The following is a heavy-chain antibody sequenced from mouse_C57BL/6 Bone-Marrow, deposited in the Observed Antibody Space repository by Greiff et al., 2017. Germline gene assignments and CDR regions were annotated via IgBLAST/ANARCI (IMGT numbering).Heavy chain of an antibody. Sequence: QVQLQQSGAELMKPGASVTLSCKATGYTFTGYWIEWVKQRPGHGLEWIGEILPGSGSTNYNEKFKGKATFTAYTSSNTAYIQPSCLTTENSAIYYFARESVVITYWYFDVWGTGTTVTVSS. V-gene: IGHV1-9*01. CDR1: GYTFTGYW. CDR3: ARESVVITYWYFDV. D-gene: IGHD1-1*01. J-gene: IGHJ1*03. CDR2: ILPGSGST.